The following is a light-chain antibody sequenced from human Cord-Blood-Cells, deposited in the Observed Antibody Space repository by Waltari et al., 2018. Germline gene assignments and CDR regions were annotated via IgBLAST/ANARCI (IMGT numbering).Light chain of an antibody. Sequence: QSALTQPASVSGSPGQSITTSSTRTSSDVGGYKYITWYQQHPGKAPKLMIYDVSNRPSGVSNRFSGSKSCNTASLTISGLQAEDEADYYCSSYTSSSTLGVFGGGTKLTVL. J-gene: IGLJ3*02. CDR2: DVS. CDR1: SSDVGGYKY. V-gene: IGLV2-14*01. CDR3: SSYTSSSTLGV.